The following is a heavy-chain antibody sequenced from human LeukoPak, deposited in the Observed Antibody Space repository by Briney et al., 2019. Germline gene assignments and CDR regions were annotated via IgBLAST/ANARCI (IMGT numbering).Heavy chain of an antibody. Sequence: GGSLRLSCAASGFTFSSYAMSWVRQAPGKGLEWVSAISGSGGSTYYADSVKGRFTISRDNSKNTLYLQMNSLRAEDTAVYYCARSPGRAQLWFFKNWGQGTMVTVSS. CDR1: GFTFSSYA. CDR3: ARSPGRAQLWFFKN. J-gene: IGHJ3*01. CDR2: ISGSGGST. V-gene: IGHV3-23*01. D-gene: IGHD5-18*01.